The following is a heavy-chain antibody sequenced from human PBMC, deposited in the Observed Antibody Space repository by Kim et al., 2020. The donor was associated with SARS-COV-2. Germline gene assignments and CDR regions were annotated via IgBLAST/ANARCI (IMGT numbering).Heavy chain of an antibody. Sequence: GGSLRLSCVASIFTLNSHWMHWVRQAPGKGLVWVAHISDDGSTTNYAGSVKGRFTISRDNAKNTLYLQMNSLRAEDTAVYHCVRDVKGFGAFDYWGQGTLVTVSS. V-gene: IGHV3-74*01. J-gene: IGHJ4*02. CDR2: ISDDGSTT. D-gene: IGHD3-10*01. CDR3: VRDVKGFGAFDY. CDR1: IFTLNSHW.